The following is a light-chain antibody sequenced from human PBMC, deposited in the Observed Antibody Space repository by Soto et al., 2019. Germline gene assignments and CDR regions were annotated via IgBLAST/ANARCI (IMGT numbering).Light chain of an antibody. CDR2: HAS. J-gene: IGKJ4*01. Sequence: EIVMTQSPATLSVSPGERATLSCRASQSVSNNLAWYQQKPGQAPRLLIYHASTRATGIPARFSGSGSGPEFTLTIISLQSEDFAVYYCQQSNKWPLTFGGGTKVEIK. CDR3: QQSNKWPLT. V-gene: IGKV3-15*01. CDR1: QSVSNN.